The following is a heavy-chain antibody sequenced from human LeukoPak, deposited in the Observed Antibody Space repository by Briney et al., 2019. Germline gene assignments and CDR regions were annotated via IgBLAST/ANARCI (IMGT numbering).Heavy chain of an antibody. CDR1: SGSLSGYY. V-gene: IGHV4-34*01. D-gene: IGHD3-3*01. CDR2: INQSGSA. Sequence: PSETLSLTCAVYSGSLSGYYRSWIRQPPGKGLEWIGEINQSGSAKYNPYLKSRLSISLDTSKNQVFLRLNSATAADTAVYYCATTVHDLWSGNYKTDYWGQGTLVSVSS. J-gene: IGHJ4*02. CDR3: ATTVHDLWSGNYKTDY.